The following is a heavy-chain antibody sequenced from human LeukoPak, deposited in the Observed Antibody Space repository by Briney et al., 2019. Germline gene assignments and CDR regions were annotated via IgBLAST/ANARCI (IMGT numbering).Heavy chain of an antibody. V-gene: IGHV4-34*01. CDR3: AREHSPRRTPRYCSSTSCPRGAFDI. D-gene: IGHD2-2*01. Sequence: SETLSLTCAVYGGSFSGYYWGWIRQPPGKGLEWIGEINHSGSTNYNPSLKSRVTISVDTSKNQFSLKLSSVTAADTAVYYCAREHSPRRTPRYCSSTSCPRGAFDIWGQGTMVTVSS. J-gene: IGHJ3*02. CDR2: INHSGST. CDR1: GGSFSGYY.